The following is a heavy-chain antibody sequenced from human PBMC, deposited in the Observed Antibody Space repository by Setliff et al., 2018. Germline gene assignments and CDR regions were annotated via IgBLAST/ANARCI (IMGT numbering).Heavy chain of an antibody. CDR3: VRDGAGAFDY. D-gene: IGHD1-26*01. J-gene: IGHJ4*02. Sequence: PGGSLRLSCAASGFTLRDNWMNWVRQGPGKGLVWVSYINHDGSSTVYADSVKGRFTISRDNAKNTLYLQMDSLRAEDTATYYCVRDGAGAFDYWGPGTLVTVSS. CDR1: GFTLRDNW. CDR2: INHDGSST. V-gene: IGHV3-74*01.